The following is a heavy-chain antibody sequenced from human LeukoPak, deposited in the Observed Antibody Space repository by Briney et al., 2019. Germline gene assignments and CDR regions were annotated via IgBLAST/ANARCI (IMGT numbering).Heavy chain of an antibody. V-gene: IGHV3-23*01. CDR2: ISGNGGAT. Sequence: GGSLRLSCAASGFAFSTYAMTWVRQAPGKGLEWVSAISGNGGATYYADSVKGRFTISRDNSNNTLYLQTNSLRAEDTAIYYCAKDRGNFYGSGSYFPPGGDYWGQGTLVTVSS. J-gene: IGHJ4*02. CDR3: AKDRGNFYGSGSYFPPGGDY. D-gene: IGHD3-10*01. CDR1: GFAFSTYA.